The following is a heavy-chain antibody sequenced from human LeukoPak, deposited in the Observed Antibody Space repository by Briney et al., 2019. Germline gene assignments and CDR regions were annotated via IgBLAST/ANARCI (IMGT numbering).Heavy chain of an antibody. CDR3: AREPLYYYGSGTGPPY. D-gene: IGHD3-10*01. CDR2: IYYSGST. V-gene: IGHV4-39*07. J-gene: IGHJ4*02. Sequence: PSETLSLTCTVSGGSISSSSYYWGWIRQPPGKGLEWIGSIYYSGSTYYNPSLKSRVTISVDTSKNQFSLKLSSVTAADTAVYYCAREPLYYYGSGTGPPYWGQGTLVTVSS. CDR1: GGSISSSSYY.